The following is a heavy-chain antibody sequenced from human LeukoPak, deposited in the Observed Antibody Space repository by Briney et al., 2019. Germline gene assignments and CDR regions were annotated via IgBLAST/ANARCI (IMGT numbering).Heavy chain of an antibody. V-gene: IGHV5-51*01. CDR2: IYPSDSGIDI. J-gene: IGHJ4*02. D-gene: IGHD4-23*01. CDR3: ASRSIYGGNSGFGY. CDR1: GYSFTSYW. Sequence: GESLKISCKGSGYSFTSYWIGWVRQMPGKGLEWMGIIYPSDSGIDIKYSPSFEGQVTISADKSISTAYLQWSSLKASDTAMYYCASRSIYGGNSGFGYWGQGTLVTVSS.